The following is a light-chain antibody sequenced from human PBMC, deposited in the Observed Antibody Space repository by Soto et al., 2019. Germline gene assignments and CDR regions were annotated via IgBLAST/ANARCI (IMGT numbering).Light chain of an antibody. V-gene: IGKV1-9*01. CDR1: QGIRGR. J-gene: IGKJ4*01. CDR3: QQLGDYPLT. CDR2: DAS. Sequence: DIQLTQSPSFLSASVGDRVTITCRASQGIRGRLAWYQQNPGKAPKLLIYDASTLQSGVPSRFSGSGSGPEFTLTISSLQPEDFATYYCQQLGDYPLTFGGGTKVEIK.